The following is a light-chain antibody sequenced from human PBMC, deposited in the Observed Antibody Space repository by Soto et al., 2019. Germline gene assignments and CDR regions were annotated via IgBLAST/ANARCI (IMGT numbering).Light chain of an antibody. J-gene: IGLJ1*01. CDR2: DVS. CDR3: CSYAGTYV. V-gene: IGLV2-11*01. Sequence: QSALTQPRSVSGSAGQSVTISCTGTSSDVGGYNYVSWYQQHPGKAPKLMIYDVSKRPSGVPDRFSGSKSGNTASLTISGLQAEDEADYYCCSYAGTYVFGTGTKV. CDR1: SSDVGGYNY.